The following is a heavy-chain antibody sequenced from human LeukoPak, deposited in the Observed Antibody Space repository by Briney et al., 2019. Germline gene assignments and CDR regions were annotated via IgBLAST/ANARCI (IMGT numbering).Heavy chain of an antibody. Sequence: SETLSLTCTVSGGSISSYYWSWIRQPPGKGLEWIGYIYYSGSTNYNPPLKSRVTISVDTSKSQFSLKLSSVTAADTAVYYCARIGSWSGRDKNWFDPSGQGTLVTVSS. CDR3: ARIGSWSGRDKNWFDP. J-gene: IGHJ5*02. CDR1: GGSISSYY. D-gene: IGHD6-13*01. CDR2: IYYSGST. V-gene: IGHV4-59*01.